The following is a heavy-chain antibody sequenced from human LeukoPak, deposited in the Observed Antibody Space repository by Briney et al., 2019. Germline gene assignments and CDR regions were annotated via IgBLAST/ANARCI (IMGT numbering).Heavy chain of an antibody. V-gene: IGHV3-30-3*01. D-gene: IGHD1-26*01. J-gene: IGHJ4*02. CDR3: ARREEERLRPVGSFDY. CDR1: GFTFSSYA. Sequence: GRSLRLSCAASGFTFSSYAMHWVRQAPGKGLEWVAVISYDGSNKYYADSVKGRFTISRENSKNTLYLQMNSMRAEDTAVCYCARREEERLRPVGSFDYWGQGTLVTVSS. CDR2: ISYDGSNK.